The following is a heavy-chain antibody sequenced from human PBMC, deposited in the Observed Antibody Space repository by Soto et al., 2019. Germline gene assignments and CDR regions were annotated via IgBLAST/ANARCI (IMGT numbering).Heavy chain of an antibody. CDR1: GGSISSGGYY. V-gene: IGHV4-31*03. CDR2: IYYSGST. Sequence: TSETLSLTCTVSGGSISSGGYYWSWIRQHPGKGLEWIGYIYYSGSTYYNPSLKSRVTISVDTSKNQFSLKLSSVTAADTAVYYCARGERWLKYMDVWGQGTTVTVSS. J-gene: IGHJ6*02. D-gene: IGHD5-12*01. CDR3: ARGERWLKYMDV.